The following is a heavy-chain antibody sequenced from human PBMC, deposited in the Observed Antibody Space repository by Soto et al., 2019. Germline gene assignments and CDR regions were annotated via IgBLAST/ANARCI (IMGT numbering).Heavy chain of an antibody. CDR1: GFTFSSYW. Sequence: EVQLVESGGGLVQPGGSLRLSCAASGFTFSSYWMHWVRQAPGKGLVWVSRINSDGSSTSYADSVKGRFTISRDNAKNTLYLQMNSLRAEDTAMYYCARGSGYYRNAFDIWGQGTMFTVSS. CDR3: ARGSGYYRNAFDI. V-gene: IGHV3-74*01. CDR2: INSDGSST. D-gene: IGHD3-3*01. J-gene: IGHJ3*02.